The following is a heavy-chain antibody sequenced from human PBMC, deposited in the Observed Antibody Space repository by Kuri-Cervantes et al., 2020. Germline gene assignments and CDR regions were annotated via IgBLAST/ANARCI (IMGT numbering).Heavy chain of an antibody. CDR1: GFTFSSYS. V-gene: IGHV3-21*01. Sequence: GESLKISCAASGFTFSSYSMNWVRQDPGKGLEWVSSISSSSYIYYADSVKGRFTISRDNAKNSLYLQMNSLRAEDTAVYYCARGGVNDYGDYASDWFDPWGQGTLVTVSS. CDR3: ARGGVNDYGDYASDWFDP. J-gene: IGHJ5*02. CDR2: ISSSSYI. D-gene: IGHD4-17*01.